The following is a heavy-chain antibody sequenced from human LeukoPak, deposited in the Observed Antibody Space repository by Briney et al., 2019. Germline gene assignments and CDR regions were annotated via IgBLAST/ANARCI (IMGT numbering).Heavy chain of an antibody. V-gene: IGHV3-20*04. CDR1: GGSFSGYY. J-gene: IGHJ5*02. CDR3: LRAYHPGGWFDP. Sequence: ETLSLTCAVYGGSFSGYYWSWIRQPPGKGLEWVSGINWNGGRTGYADSMKGRFIISRDNAKNSLYLQMNSLTAEDTAMCYCLRAYHPGGWFDPWGQGTLVTVSS. D-gene: IGHD2-21*01. CDR2: INWNGGRT.